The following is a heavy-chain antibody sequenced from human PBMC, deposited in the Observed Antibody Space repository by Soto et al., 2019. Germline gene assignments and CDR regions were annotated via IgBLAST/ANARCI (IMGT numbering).Heavy chain of an antibody. J-gene: IGHJ6*02. CDR2: INSDGSST. CDR1: GFTFSSYW. D-gene: IGHD3-22*01. Sequence: EVQLVESGGGLVQPGGSLRLSCAASGFTFSSYWMHWVRQAPGKGLVWVSRINSDGSSTSYADSVKGRFTISRDNAKNTPYRQMNSLSAEDTAVYYCARDRVTIIVVNGMDVWGQGTTVTVSS. V-gene: IGHV3-74*01. CDR3: ARDRVTIIVVNGMDV.